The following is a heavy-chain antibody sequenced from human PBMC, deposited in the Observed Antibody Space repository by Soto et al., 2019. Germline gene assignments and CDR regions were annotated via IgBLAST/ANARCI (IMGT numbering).Heavy chain of an antibody. V-gene: IGHV6-1*01. CDR2: TYYRSKWYN. Sequence: QSQTLSLTCAISGDSVSSNSAAWNWIRQSPSRGLEWLGRTYYRSKWYNDYAVSVKSRITINPDTSKNQFSLQLNSVTPEDTAVYYCARDIKNAGDSRYYYYGMDVWGQGTTVTVSS. D-gene: IGHD4-17*01. CDR1: GDSVSSNSAA. CDR3: ARDIKNAGDSRYYYYGMDV. J-gene: IGHJ6*02.